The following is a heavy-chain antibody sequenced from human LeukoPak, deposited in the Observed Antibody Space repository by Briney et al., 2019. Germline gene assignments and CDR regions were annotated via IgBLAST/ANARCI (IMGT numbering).Heavy chain of an antibody. J-gene: IGHJ4*02. V-gene: IGHV4-59*08. CDR2: IYYSGST. CDR3: ARGGNYNFWSEETEPFDS. D-gene: IGHD3-3*01. CDR1: GGSISSYY. Sequence: KPSETLSLTCTVSGGSISSYYWSWIRQPPGKGLEWIGYIYYSGSTNYNPSLKSRVTISIDTSKSQFSLKLNSVTAADTAVYYCARGGNYNFWSEETEPFDSWGQGNLVTVSS.